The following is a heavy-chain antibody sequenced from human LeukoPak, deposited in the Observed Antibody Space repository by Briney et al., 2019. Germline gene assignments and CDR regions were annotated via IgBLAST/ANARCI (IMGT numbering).Heavy chain of an antibody. CDR2: ISYDGSNK. J-gene: IGHJ4*02. D-gene: IGHD4-17*01. V-gene: IGHV3-30-3*01. CDR1: GFTFSSYA. Sequence: PGGSLRLSCAASGFTFSSYAMHWVRQAPGKGLEWVAVISYDGSNKYYADSVKGRFTISRDNSKNTLYLQMNSLRAEDMAVYYCARGDYGDYGSLGPFDYWGQGTLVTVSS. CDR3: ARGDYGDYGSLGPFDY.